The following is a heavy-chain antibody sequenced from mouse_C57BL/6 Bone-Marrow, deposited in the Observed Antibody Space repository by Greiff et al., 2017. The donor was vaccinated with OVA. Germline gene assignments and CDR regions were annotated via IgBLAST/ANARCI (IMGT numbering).Heavy chain of an antibody. J-gene: IGHJ2*01. CDR3: ARERANWGYYFDY. Sequence: DVKLQESGPGLVKPSQSLSLTCSVTGYSITSGYYWNWIRQFPGNKLEWMGYISYDGSNNYNPSLKNRISITRDTSKNQFFLKLNSVTTEDTATYYCARERANWGYYFDYWGQGTTLTVSS. D-gene: IGHD4-1*01. CDR2: ISYDGSN. CDR1: GYSITSGYY. V-gene: IGHV3-6*01.